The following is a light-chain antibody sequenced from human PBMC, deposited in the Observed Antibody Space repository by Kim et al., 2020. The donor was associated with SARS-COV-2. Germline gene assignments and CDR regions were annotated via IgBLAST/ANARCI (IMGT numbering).Light chain of an antibody. Sequence: PRARATPSRRASPGFSRCYLAWYQQKPGQAPRLLLYGASSRATGIPDRFSGSGSGTDFTLTISRLEPEDFAVYYCQQYGSSPLYTFGQGTKLEI. CDR1: PGFSRCY. CDR2: GAS. V-gene: IGKV3-20*01. CDR3: QQYGSSPLYT. J-gene: IGKJ2*01.